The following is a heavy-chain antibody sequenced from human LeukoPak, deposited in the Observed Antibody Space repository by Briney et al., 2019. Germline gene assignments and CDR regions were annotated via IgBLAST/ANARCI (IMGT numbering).Heavy chain of an antibody. D-gene: IGHD3-10*01. J-gene: IGHJ4*02. CDR2: ISGSGGST. V-gene: IGHV3-23*01. CDR1: GFTFSSHA. CDR3: AKGYYYGSGSYSTFDY. Sequence: GGSLRLSCAASGFTFSSHALSWLRQAPGKGLEWVSTISGSGGSTYYADSVKGRFTNSRDNSKNTLYVQMSSLRADDTVVYYCAKGYYYGSGSYSTFDYWGQGTLVTVSS.